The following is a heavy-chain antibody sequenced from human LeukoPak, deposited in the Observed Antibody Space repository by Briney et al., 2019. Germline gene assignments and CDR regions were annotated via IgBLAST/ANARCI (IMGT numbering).Heavy chain of an antibody. V-gene: IGHV5-51*01. J-gene: IGHJ4*02. CDR2: IYPGDPDT. Sequence: GESLKISCKGSGYSFTSYWIGWVRQMPGKGLEWMGIIYPGDPDTRYSPSFQGQVTISADKSISTAYLQWSSLKASDTAMYYCARLDGRYCSSTSCYYFDHWGQGTLVTVSS. CDR3: ARLDGRYCSSTSCYYFDH. CDR1: GYSFTSYW. D-gene: IGHD2-2*01.